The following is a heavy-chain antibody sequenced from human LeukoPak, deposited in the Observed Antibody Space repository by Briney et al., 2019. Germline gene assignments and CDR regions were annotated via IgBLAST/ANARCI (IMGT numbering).Heavy chain of an antibody. J-gene: IGHJ4*02. CDR1: GFTFSDYY. Sequence: GGSLRLSCAASGFTFSDYYMSWVRQAPGKGLEWVSYVSKTGTTIYYADSVKGRFTFSRDNGKNSLYLQMNSLRAEDTAVYYCAREGHTYGSDYWGQGTLVTVSS. D-gene: IGHD3-10*01. CDR2: VSKTGTTI. V-gene: IGHV3-11*01. CDR3: AREGHTYGSDY.